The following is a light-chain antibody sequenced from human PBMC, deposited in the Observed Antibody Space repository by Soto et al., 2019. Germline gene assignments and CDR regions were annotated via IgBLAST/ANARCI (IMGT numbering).Light chain of an antibody. CDR2: TDY. V-gene: IGLV1-44*01. CDR3: AAWDDSLKGVV. CDR1: SSNIGSNT. J-gene: IGLJ2*01. Sequence: QLVLTQSPSASGTPGQRVTISCSGSSSNIGSNTVNWYQQLPGTAPKLLIYTDYQRPSGVPDRFSGSKSGTSASLAISGLQSEDEAEYYCAAWDDSLKGVVFGGGTKLTVL.